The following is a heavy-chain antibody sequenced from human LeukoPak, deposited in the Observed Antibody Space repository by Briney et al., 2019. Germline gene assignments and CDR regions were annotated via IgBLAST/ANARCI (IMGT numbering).Heavy chain of an antibody. V-gene: IGHV3-7*04. Sequence: GGSLRLSCAASGFTFSGFWMTWVRQAPGKGLEWVAKIKQGGSETDYVDSVKGRFTISRDNAKNSLYLQMNSLRGEDTAVYYCARHRGGGHFDYWGQGTLVTVSS. CDR1: GFTFSGFW. CDR3: ARHRGGGHFDY. CDR2: IKQGGSET. J-gene: IGHJ4*02. D-gene: IGHD3-10*01.